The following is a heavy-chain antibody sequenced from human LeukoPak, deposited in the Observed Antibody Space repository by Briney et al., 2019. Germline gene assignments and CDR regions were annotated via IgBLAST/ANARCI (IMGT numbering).Heavy chain of an antibody. J-gene: IGHJ6*03. Sequence: SETLSLTCTVSGGSIRSYYWSWVRQPPGKGLEWVGYIYYSGSTNYNPSLKSRVTMSVDTSKNQFSLKLNSVTAADTAVYYCARFYGGYYYYYMSVWGKGTTVTVSS. V-gene: IGHV4-59*08. CDR1: GGSIRSYY. D-gene: IGHD4-17*01. CDR2: IYYSGST. CDR3: ARFYGGYYYYYMSV.